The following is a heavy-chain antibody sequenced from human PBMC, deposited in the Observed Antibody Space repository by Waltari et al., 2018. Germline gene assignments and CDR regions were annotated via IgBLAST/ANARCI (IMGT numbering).Heavy chain of an antibody. V-gene: IGHV4-34*01. CDR3: ANRDLNKSYYYMDV. CDR2: INQCGNH. Sequence: QVQLQQWGAGLLKPSETLSLTCGVYGGSFSGNYWGWIRQSPGKGLEWSGEINQCGNHKYNPSLKRRVTMSVDTFKNYFSLNLTSVTAADTAVYYCANRDLNKSYYYMDVWGKGTTVIVSS. CDR1: GGSFSGNY. J-gene: IGHJ6*03.